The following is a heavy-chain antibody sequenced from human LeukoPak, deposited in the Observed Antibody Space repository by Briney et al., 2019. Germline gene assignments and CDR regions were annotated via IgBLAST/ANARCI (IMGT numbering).Heavy chain of an antibody. J-gene: IGHJ4*02. CDR1: GGSFSGYY. CDR3: ARGSHIVVVTAFYY. V-gene: IGHV4-34*01. D-gene: IGHD2-21*02. CDR2: INHSGST. Sequence: SETLSLTCAVYGGSFSGYYWSWIRQPPGKGLEWIGEINHSGSTNYNPSLKSRVTISVDTSKNQFSLKLSSVTAADTAVHYCARGSHIVVVTAFYYWGQGTLVTVSS.